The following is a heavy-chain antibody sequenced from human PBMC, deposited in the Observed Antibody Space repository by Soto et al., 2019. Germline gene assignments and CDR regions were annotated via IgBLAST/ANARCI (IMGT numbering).Heavy chain of an antibody. J-gene: IGHJ3*02. D-gene: IGHD3-10*01. CDR3: ARVGARITMVRGVSTSVPDDAFAI. CDR2: IYSGGST. V-gene: IGHV3-53*04. Sequence: PGESLRLSCAASGFTVSSNYMSWVRQAPGKGLEWVSVIYSGGSTYYADSVKGRFTISRHNSKNTLYLQMNSLRAEDTAVYYCARVGARITMVRGVSTSVPDDAFAIWGQGTFVTVSS. CDR1: GFTVSSNY.